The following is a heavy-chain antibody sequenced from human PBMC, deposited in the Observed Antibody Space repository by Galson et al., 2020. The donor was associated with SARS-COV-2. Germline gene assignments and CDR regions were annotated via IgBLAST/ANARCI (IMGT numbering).Heavy chain of an antibody. Sequence: ASVKVSCKASGHTFTAYYIHWVRQAPGQGLEWVAWINPNSGSTNYAQRFEGRITLTRDTSISTAFMELSRLKSDDTAVYYCASGGGSGTYYSPYNWFDPWGQGTLVTVSS. V-gene: IGHV1-2*02. CDR2: INPNSGST. CDR3: ASGGGSGTYYSPYNWFDP. J-gene: IGHJ5*02. CDR1: GHTFTAYY. D-gene: IGHD3-10*01.